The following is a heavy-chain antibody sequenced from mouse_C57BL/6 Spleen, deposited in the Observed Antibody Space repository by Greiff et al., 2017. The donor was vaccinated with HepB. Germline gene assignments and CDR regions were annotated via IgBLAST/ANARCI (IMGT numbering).Heavy chain of an antibody. D-gene: IGHD3-2*02. CDR1: GYTFTSYW. CDR3: EYSSGNYFDY. V-gene: IGHV1-7*01. CDR2: INPSSGDT. J-gene: IGHJ2*01. Sequence: VQLQQSGAELAKPGASVKMSCKASGYTFTSYWMHWVKQRPGQGLEWIGDINPSSGDTNYNQKFKDKATLTADKSSSTAYMQLSSLTYEDAEVYCYEYSSGNYFDYWGQGTTLTVSS.